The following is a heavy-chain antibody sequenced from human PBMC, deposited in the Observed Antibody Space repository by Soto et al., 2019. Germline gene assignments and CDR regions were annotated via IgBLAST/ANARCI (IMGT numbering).Heavy chain of an antibody. J-gene: IGHJ5*02. CDR2: IYPGDSDT. V-gene: IGHV5-51*03. CDR1: GYNFTSYW. D-gene: IGHD3-22*01. CDR3: ARGGSYYYDTAGYS. Sequence: EVQLVQSGAEVEKPGESLKISCKGSGYNFTSYWIAWVRQMPGKGLEWMGIIYPGDSDTRYSPSFQGQVTISADKSINIAYLQWSSLKASDTAMYFCARGGSYYYDTAGYSWGQGTLVTVSS.